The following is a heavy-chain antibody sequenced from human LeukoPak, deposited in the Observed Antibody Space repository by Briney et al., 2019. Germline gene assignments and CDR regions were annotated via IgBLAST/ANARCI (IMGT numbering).Heavy chain of an antibody. Sequence: GGSLRLSCAASGFTFSTYNMNWVRQAPGKGLEWVSYISSTSSTIFYADSVKGRFTIARDNAKDSLYLQMNSLRVEDTAVYYCARSAGYYSSTTSYGGEFDFWGQGTLVTVSS. J-gene: IGHJ4*02. D-gene: IGHD2-2*01. V-gene: IGHV3-48*01. CDR1: GFTFSTYN. CDR3: ARSAGYYSSTTSYGGEFDF. CDR2: ISSTSSTI.